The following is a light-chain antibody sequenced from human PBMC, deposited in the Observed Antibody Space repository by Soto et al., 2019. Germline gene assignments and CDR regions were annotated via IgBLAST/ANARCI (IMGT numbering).Light chain of an antibody. J-gene: IGKJ3*01. V-gene: IGKV1-39*01. CDR3: QQTYNTPFT. CDR2: DAS. Sequence: DIQMTQSPSSLSASEGDRVTITCRASQSINSYLNCYQQKSGIAPKLLIYDASALQSGVPSRFSGSGSETEFTLNITNLQPADFAPYYCQQTYNTPFTFGPGTKVDVK. CDR1: QSINSY.